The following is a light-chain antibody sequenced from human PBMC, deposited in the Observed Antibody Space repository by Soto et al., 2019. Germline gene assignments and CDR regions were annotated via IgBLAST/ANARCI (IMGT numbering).Light chain of an antibody. Sequence: IKLNQPPSSLSASVGDRVTITCRAKHGISSYSAWYQQKPETAPKLLNYAASTAQSGAPSSSSGSAARADFTIIISSLHAEDFATYCRQQLNSYPITFGQGTRLEIK. CDR2: AAS. V-gene: IGKV1-9*01. J-gene: IGKJ5*01. CDR3: QQLNSYPIT. CDR1: HGISSY.